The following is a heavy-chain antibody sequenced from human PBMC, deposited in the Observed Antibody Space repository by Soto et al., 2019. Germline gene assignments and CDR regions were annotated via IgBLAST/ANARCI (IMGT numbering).Heavy chain of an antibody. J-gene: IGHJ6*02. CDR3: ARSTPYYYYYGMDV. Sequence: SEPLSLPSPVSGASISSYYWSWVRQPPGKGLEWIGYIYYSGSTNYNPSLKSRVTISVDTSKDQFSLKLSSVTAADTAVYYCARSTPYYYYYGMDVWGQGTTVTVS. D-gene: IGHD1-1*01. V-gene: IGHV4-59*01. CDR1: GASISSYY. CDR2: IYYSGST.